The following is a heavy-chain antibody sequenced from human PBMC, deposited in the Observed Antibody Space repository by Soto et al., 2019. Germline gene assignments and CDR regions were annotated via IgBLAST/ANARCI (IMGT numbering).Heavy chain of an antibody. Sequence: SCAASRFTVDQYALTGVRQARGEGQEWEAGINWNGGSKGYADSVKGRFTISRDNAKNTLYLQVNSLRVEDTVIYYCARAPLNDYFNGAFDFWCLVTMDTVSS. CDR2: INWNGGSK. V-gene: IGHV3-20*04. J-gene: IGHJ3*01. CDR1: RFTVDQYA. D-gene: IGHD4-17*01. CDR3: ARAPLNDYFNGAFDF.